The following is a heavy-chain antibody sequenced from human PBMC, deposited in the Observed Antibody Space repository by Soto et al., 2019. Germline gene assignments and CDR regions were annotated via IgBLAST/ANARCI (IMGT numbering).Heavy chain of an antibody. V-gene: IGHV1-46*01. CDR2: INPSGGST. CDR3: ARDLIDTAMATRVYYYYGMDG. CDR1: GYTFTSYY. J-gene: IGHJ6*02. D-gene: IGHD5-18*01. Sequence: ASVKVSCKASGYTFTSYYMHWVRQAPGQGLEWMGIINPSGGSTSYAQKFQGRVTMTRDTSTSTVYMELSSLRSEDTAVYYCARDLIDTAMATRVYYYYGMDGWGQGTTVTVSS.